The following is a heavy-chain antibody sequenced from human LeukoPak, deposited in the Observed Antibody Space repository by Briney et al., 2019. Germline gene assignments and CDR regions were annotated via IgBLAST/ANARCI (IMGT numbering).Heavy chain of an antibody. V-gene: IGHV3-48*01. Sequence: GGSLRLSCAASGFTFSRYSMNWVRQAPGKGLEWVSYISSSSTTIYYAASVKGRFTISRDNAKNSLSLQMNSLRAEDTAVYYCARGRQNSGSYSDAFDIWGQGAVVTVSS. CDR2: ISSSSTTI. CDR3: ARGRQNSGSYSDAFDI. J-gene: IGHJ3*02. CDR1: GFTFSRYS. D-gene: IGHD1-26*01.